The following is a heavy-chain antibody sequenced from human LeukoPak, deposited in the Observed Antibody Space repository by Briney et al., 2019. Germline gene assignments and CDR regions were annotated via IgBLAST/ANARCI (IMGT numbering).Heavy chain of an antibody. CDR2: INHSGST. CDR1: GGSFSGYY. D-gene: IGHD6-6*01. V-gene: IGHV4-34*01. J-gene: IGHJ4*02. CDR3: ASIAARGSPDY. Sequence: TPSETLSLTCAVYGGSFSGYYWSWIRQPPGKGLEWIGEINHSGSTNYNPSLKSRVTISVDTSKNQFSLKLSSETAADTAVYYCASIAARGSPDYWGQGTLVTVSS.